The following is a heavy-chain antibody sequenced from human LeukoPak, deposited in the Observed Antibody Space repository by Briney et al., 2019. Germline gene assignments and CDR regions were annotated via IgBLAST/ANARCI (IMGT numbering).Heavy chain of an antibody. CDR2: ISSSSSYI. CDR1: GFTFSSYS. Sequence: GGSLRLSCAASGFTFSSYSMNWVRQAPGKGLEWVSSISSSSSYIYYADSVKGRFTISRDNAKNSLYLQMNSLRAEDTAVYYCARDRAYYDFWSGTDRYYMDVWGKGTTVTVSS. CDR3: ARDRAYYDFWSGTDRYYMDV. D-gene: IGHD3-3*01. V-gene: IGHV3-21*01. J-gene: IGHJ6*03.